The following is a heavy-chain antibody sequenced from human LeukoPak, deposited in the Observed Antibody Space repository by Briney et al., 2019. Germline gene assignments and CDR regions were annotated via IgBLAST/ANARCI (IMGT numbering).Heavy chain of an antibody. CDR2: VYYTGRT. D-gene: IGHD1-7*01. J-gene: IGHJ5*02. V-gene: IGHV4-39*07. Sequence: SETLSLTCSVSGDSIVSIGHNWAWFRQPPGKRPEWIGSVYYTGRTYFNPSLKSRATISSDTSKNLLSLNMTSVTAADTALYFCAKDDKNWNYDRWGQGTLVSVSS. CDR3: AKDDKNWNYDR. CDR1: GDSIVSIGHN.